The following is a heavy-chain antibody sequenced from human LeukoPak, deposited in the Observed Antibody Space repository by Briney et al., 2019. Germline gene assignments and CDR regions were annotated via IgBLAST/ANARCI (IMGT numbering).Heavy chain of an antibody. J-gene: IGHJ5*02. V-gene: IGHV1-18*01. D-gene: IGHD6-6*01. CDR2: ISAYNGNT. CDR3: ARDLSIAARGALVDP. Sequence: GASVKVSCKASGYTFTSYGISWVRQAPGQGLEWMGWISAYNGNTNYAQKLQGRVTMTTDTSTSTAYMELRSLRSDDTAVYYCARDLSIAARGALVDPWGQGTLVTVSS. CDR1: GYTFTSYG.